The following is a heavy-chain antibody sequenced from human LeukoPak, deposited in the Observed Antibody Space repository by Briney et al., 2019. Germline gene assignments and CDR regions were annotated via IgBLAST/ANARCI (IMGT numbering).Heavy chain of an antibody. Sequence: KPGGSLRLSYAASGNAFRIYSMIWVRQAPGKGLEWVSSISSSSSYIYYADSVKGRFTISRDNAKNSLYLQMNSLRAEDTAVYYCARGTASSTILSGEDDYWGQGTLVTVSS. V-gene: IGHV3-21*01. CDR2: ISSSSSYI. D-gene: IGHD2-2*01. CDR3: ARGTASSTILSGEDDY. CDR1: GNAFRIYS. J-gene: IGHJ4*02.